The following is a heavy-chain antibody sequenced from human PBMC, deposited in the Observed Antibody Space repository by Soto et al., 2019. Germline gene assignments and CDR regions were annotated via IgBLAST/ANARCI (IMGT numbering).Heavy chain of an antibody. J-gene: IGHJ6*02. Sequence: QVQLVQSGAEVKKPGSSVKVSCKASGGTFSSYAISWVRQAPGQGLEWMGGIIPIFGTANYAQKFQGRVTITADESTSTAYTELSSLRSEDTAVYYCARRTTATGGEVYYYGMDVWGQGTTVTVSS. CDR3: ARRTTATGGEVYYYGMDV. CDR2: IIPIFGTA. V-gene: IGHV1-69*12. CDR1: GGTFSSYA. D-gene: IGHD4-4*01.